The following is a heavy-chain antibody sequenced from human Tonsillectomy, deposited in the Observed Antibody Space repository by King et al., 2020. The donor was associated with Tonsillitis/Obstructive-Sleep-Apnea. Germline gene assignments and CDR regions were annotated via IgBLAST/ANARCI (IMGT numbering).Heavy chain of an antibody. CDR3: ARFGGTIFGLAYLGSYYYYMDV. D-gene: IGHD3-3*01. CDR2: MNPNSGNT. V-gene: IGHV1-8*01. CDR1: GYTFTSYD. J-gene: IGHJ6*03. Sequence: QLVQSGAEVKKPGASVKVSCKASGYTFTSYDINWVRQATGQGLEWMGWMNPNSGNTGYAQKFQGRVTMTRNTSISTAYMELSSLRSEDTAVYYCARFGGTIFGLAYLGSYYYYMDVWGKGTTVTVSS.